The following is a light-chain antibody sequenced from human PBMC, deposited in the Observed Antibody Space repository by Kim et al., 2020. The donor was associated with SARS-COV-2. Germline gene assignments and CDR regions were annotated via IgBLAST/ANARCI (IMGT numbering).Light chain of an antibody. CDR2: GAS. V-gene: IGKV3-20*01. Sequence: EIVLTQSPGTLSLSPGERATLSCRASQSVSSSYIAWYQQKPGQAPRLLIYGASSRATGIPDRFSGSGSGTDFTLTISRLEPEDFAVYYWQQYGSSPFTFGPGTKVDIK. CDR1: QSVSSSY. CDR3: QQYGSSPFT. J-gene: IGKJ3*01.